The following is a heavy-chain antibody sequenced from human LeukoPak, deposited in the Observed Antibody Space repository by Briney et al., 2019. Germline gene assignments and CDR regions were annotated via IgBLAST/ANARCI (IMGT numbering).Heavy chain of an antibody. V-gene: IGHV1-18*01. J-gene: IGHJ4*02. CDR3: ARDELRSFDY. CDR2: ISLYNGNT. CDR1: DYTFSSYG. D-gene: IGHD2-21*01. Sequence: GASVKVSCKASDYTFSSYGISWVRQAPGQGLEWMGWISLYNGNTKYAQKLQDRVTMTADTSTTTAYMEVRSLRSDDTAVYYCARDELRSFDYWGQGTLVTVSS.